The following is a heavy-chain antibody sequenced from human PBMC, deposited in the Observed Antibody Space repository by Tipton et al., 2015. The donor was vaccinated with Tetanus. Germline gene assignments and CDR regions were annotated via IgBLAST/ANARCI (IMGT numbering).Heavy chain of an antibody. Sequence: QLVQSGAEVKKPGESLKISCEASGYSFSSYYIAWVRQMPGGGLEWIGFIHPGDSDTSYSPSFQGRVTISADPSINTASLQWISLTDSDTAVYYCARRRTNTNLFFWFGPWGQGSPVIVSS. CDR3: ARRRTNTNLFFWFGP. J-gene: IGHJ5*02. CDR2: IHPGDSDT. CDR1: GYSFSSYY. D-gene: IGHD1/OR15-1a*01. V-gene: IGHV5-51*01.